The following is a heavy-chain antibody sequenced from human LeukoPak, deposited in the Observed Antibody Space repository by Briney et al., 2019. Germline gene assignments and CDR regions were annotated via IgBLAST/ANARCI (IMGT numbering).Heavy chain of an antibody. V-gene: IGHV3-33*06. CDR2: IWYDGSNK. Sequence: PGGSLRLSCAASGFTFSSYGMHWVRQAPGKGLEWVAVIWYDGSNKYYADSVKGRFTISRDNSKNTLYLQMNSLRAEDTAVYYCAKDIGYGDYGGFDYWGRGTLVTVSS. CDR1: GFTFSSYG. D-gene: IGHD4-17*01. J-gene: IGHJ4*02. CDR3: AKDIGYGDYGGFDY.